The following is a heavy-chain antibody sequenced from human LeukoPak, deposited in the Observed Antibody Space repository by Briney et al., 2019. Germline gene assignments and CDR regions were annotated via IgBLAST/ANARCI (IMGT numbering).Heavy chain of an antibody. CDR3: ARVDSSSWSPFDY. D-gene: IGHD6-13*01. CDR2: INSDGSST. V-gene: IGHV3-74*01. CDR1: GFTFSSYW. Sequence: GGYLRLSCAASGFTFSSYWMHWVRQAPGKGLVWVSRINSDGSSTSYADSVKGRFTISRDNAKNTLYLQMNSLRAEDTAVYYCARVDSSSWSPFDYWGQGTLVTVSS. J-gene: IGHJ4*02.